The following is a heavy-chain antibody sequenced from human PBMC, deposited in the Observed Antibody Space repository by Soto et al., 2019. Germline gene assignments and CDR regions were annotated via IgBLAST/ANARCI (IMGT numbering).Heavy chain of an antibody. V-gene: IGHV3-23*01. CDR2: IRSSGDRT. CDR1: GFTFSSYA. J-gene: IGHJ6*02. Sequence: EVQLLESGGGLVQPGGSLRLSCAASGFTFSSYAMSWVRQAPGKGLEWVSVIRSSGDRTYYADSVKGRFTISRDNSKNTRYMQMNSLRAEDTAVYYCAKQQGPGTPYYYAMDVWGQGTTVTVSS. CDR3: AKQQGPGTPYYYAMDV. D-gene: IGHD1-1*01.